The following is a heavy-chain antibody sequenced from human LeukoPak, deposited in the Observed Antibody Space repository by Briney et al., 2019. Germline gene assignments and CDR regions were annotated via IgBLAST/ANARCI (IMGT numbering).Heavy chain of an antibody. CDR1: GYTFTSYY. CDR3: PRVKYQLLGAFDI. D-gene: IGHD2-2*01. Sequence: ASVKVSCKASGYTFTSYYMHWVRQAPGQGLEWMGIINPSGGSTSYAQKFQGRVTMTRDMSTSTVYMELSSLRSEDTAVYYCPRVKYQLLGAFDIWGQGTMVTVSS. J-gene: IGHJ3*02. V-gene: IGHV1-46*01. CDR2: INPSGGST.